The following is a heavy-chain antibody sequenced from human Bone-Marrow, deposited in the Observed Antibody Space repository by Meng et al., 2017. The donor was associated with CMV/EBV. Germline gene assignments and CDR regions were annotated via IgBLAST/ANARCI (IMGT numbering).Heavy chain of an antibody. CDR2: VHHSGST. Sequence: SGGSISRNNWWSWVRQPPGKGLEWIGEVHHSGSTNYNPSLKSRVSISVDKSKNRFSLKLGSVTAADTAVYYCARTRQLWPYVALDYWGQGTLVTVSS. J-gene: IGHJ4*02. V-gene: IGHV4-4*02. CDR1: GGSISRNNW. D-gene: IGHD5-24*01. CDR3: ARTRQLWPYVALDY.